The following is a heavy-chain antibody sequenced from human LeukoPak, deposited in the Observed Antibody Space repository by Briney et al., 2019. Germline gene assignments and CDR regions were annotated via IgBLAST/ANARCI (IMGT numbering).Heavy chain of an antibody. CDR1: GGSFSGYY. J-gene: IGHJ4*02. CDR2: INHSGST. Sequence: PSETLSLTCAVYGGSFSGYYWSWIRQPPGKGLEWIGEINHSGSTNYNPSLKSRVTISVDTSKNQFSLKLTSVTAADTAVYYCARVFYDSSGFSPPYFDYWGQGTLVTVSS. D-gene: IGHD3-22*01. CDR3: ARVFYDSSGFSPPYFDY. V-gene: IGHV4-34*01.